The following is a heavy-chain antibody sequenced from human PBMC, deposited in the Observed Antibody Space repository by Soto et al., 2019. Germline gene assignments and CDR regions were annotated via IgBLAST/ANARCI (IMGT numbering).Heavy chain of an antibody. CDR3: TTDQLAAADDYYGMDV. Sequence: EVQLVESGGGLVKPGGSLRLSCAASGFTFSNAWMSWVRQAPGKGLEWVGRIKSKTDGGTTDYAAPVKGRFTISRDDSKNTLYLQMNSLKTEDTAVYYCTTDQLAAADDYYGMDVWGQGTTVTVSS. D-gene: IGHD6-13*01. J-gene: IGHJ6*02. V-gene: IGHV3-15*01. CDR2: IKSKTDGGTT. CDR1: GFTFSNAW.